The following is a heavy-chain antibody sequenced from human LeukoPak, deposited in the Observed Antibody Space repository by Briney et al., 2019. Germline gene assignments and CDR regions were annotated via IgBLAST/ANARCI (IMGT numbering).Heavy chain of an antibody. CDR1: GGSFSGYY. CDR3: ARGHEGVVVAATNWFDP. D-gene: IGHD2-15*01. V-gene: IGHV4-34*01. CDR2: INHSGST. J-gene: IGHJ5*02. Sequence: SETLSFTCAVYGGSFSGYYWSWIRQPPGKGLEWIGEINHSGSTNYNPSLKSRVTISVDTSRNQFSLKLSSVTAADTAVYYCARGHEGVVVAATNWFDPWGQGTLVTVSS.